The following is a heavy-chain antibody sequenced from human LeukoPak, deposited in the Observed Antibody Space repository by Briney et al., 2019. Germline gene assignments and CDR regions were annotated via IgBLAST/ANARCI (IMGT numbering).Heavy chain of an antibody. CDR1: GFPFSSYA. CDR2: ISGSGGST. D-gene: IGHD4-11*01. J-gene: IGHJ4*02. Sequence: GGSLRLSCAVSGFPFSSYAMSWVRQAPGKGLEWVSAISGSGGSTYYADSVKGRFTISRDNSKNTLYLQMNSLRAEDTAVYYCDTHSNYFDYWGQGTLVTVSS. V-gene: IGHV3-23*01. CDR3: DTHSNYFDY.